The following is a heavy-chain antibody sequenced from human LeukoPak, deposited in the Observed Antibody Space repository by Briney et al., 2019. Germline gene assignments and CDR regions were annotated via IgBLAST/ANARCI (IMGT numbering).Heavy chain of an antibody. J-gene: IGHJ3*02. D-gene: IGHD3-3*01. CDR3: VKLQYDFWSAFEI. CDR2: INPRSGGT. CDR1: GYTFTGNY. Sequence: GASVKVSCKASGYTFTGNYIQWVRQAPGQGLEWMGWINPRSGGTNYAQKFQGRVTMTRDTSITTAYMELSSLRSDDTAVYYCVKLQYDFWSAFEIWGQGTMVTVPS. V-gene: IGHV1-2*02.